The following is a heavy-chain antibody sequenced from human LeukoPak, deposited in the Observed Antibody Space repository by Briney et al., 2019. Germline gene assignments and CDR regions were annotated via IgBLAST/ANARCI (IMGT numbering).Heavy chain of an antibody. Sequence: GGSLRLSCSASGFTFSSYSMNWVRQAPGTGLEWVSSISSSSSYIYYADSVKGRFTISRDNAKNSLYLQMNSLRAEDTAVYYCARDGTVGATPFFDYWGQGTLVTVSS. V-gene: IGHV3-21*01. J-gene: IGHJ4*02. CDR2: ISSSSSYI. D-gene: IGHD1-26*01. CDR3: ARDGTVGATPFFDY. CDR1: GFTFSSYS.